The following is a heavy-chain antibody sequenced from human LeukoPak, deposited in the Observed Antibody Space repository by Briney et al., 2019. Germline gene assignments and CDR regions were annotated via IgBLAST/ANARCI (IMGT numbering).Heavy chain of an antibody. V-gene: IGHV4-4*07. J-gene: IGHJ3*02. CDR3: AREDSSGWPDAFDI. CDR2: IYTSGST. Sequence: ETLSLTCTVSGGSISSYYWSWIRQPAGKGLEWIGRIYTSGSTNYNPSLKSRVTMSVDTSKNQFSLKLSSVTAADTAVYYCAREDSSGWPDAFDIWGQGTMVTVSS. D-gene: IGHD6-19*01. CDR1: GGSISSYY.